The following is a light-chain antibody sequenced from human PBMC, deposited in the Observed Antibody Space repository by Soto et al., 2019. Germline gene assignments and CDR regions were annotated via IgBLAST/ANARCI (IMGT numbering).Light chain of an antibody. Sequence: QSALTQPPSASGSPGQPVTISCTGTSSDVGGYNYVSWYQQHPGKAPKLMIYEVSKRPSGVPDRFSGSKSGNTASLTVSGLQAEDEADYYCSSYAGSNNVVVFGGGTKVTVL. CDR3: SSYAGSNNVVV. J-gene: IGLJ2*01. CDR2: EVS. CDR1: SSDVGGYNY. V-gene: IGLV2-8*01.